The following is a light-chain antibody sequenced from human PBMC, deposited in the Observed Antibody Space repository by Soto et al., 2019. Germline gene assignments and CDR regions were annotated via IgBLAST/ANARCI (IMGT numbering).Light chain of an antibody. CDR2: DDN. Sequence: QSVMTQPPSVSAAPGQKVTISCSGSSSNIGGNSVSWYQQLPGTAPKLLIYDDNKRPSGIPDRFSGSKSGTSATLGITGFQTGDEAAYYGGSWDSSLSAYVFGTGTQLTVL. V-gene: IGLV1-51*01. CDR1: SSNIGGNS. CDR3: GSWDSSLSAYV. J-gene: IGLJ1*01.